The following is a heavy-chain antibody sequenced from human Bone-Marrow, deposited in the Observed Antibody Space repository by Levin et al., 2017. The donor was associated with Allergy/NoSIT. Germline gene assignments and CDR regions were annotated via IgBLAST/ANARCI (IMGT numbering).Heavy chain of an antibody. CDR3: ARASLLNDRDSGYPGWGWFDP. CDR1: GGSISSGDYY. D-gene: IGHD3-22*01. J-gene: IGHJ5*02. Sequence: PSETLSLTCTVSGGSISSGDYYWSWIRQPPGKGLEWIGYIYYSGSTYYNPSLKSRVTISVDTSKNQFSLKLSSVTAADTAVYYCARASLLNDRDSGYPGWGWFDPWGQGTLVTVSS. CDR2: IYYSGST. V-gene: IGHV4-30-4*01.